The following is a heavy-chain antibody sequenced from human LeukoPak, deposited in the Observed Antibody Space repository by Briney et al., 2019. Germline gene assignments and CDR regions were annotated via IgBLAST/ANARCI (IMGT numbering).Heavy chain of an antibody. CDR2: INPTGGST. CDR3: ARRSSVASHSFLDY. Sequence: ASVKVSCKASGYTFTSYYMHWVRQAPGQGLEWMGLINPTGGSTGYAQKLQGRVTMTTDTSTSTAYMELRSLRSDDTAVYYCARRSSVASHSFLDYWGRGTPVIVSS. CDR1: GYTFTSYY. D-gene: IGHD6-19*01. J-gene: IGHJ4*02. V-gene: IGHV1-46*01.